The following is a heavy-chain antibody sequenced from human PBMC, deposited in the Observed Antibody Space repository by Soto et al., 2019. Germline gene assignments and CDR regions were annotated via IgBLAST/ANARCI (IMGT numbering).Heavy chain of an antibody. CDR3: ARDEFRGYYGMDV. D-gene: IGHD3-10*01. CDR1: GYTFTSYA. J-gene: IGHJ6*02. V-gene: IGHV1-3*05. Sequence: QVQLVQSGAEEKKPGASVKVSCKASGYTFTSYAMHWVRQAPGQRLEWMGWINAGNGNTKYSQKFQGRVTITRDTSASTAYLELSSLRSEGTAVYYWARDEFRGYYGMDVWGQGTTVTVSS. CDR2: INAGNGNT.